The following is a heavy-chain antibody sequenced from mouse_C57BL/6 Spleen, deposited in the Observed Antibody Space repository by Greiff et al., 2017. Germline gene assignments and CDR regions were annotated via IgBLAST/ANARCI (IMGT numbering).Heavy chain of an antibody. J-gene: IGHJ4*01. V-gene: IGHV7-3*01. CDR2: IRNKANGYTT. D-gene: IGHD2-3*01. CDR3: ARLRGDGYYLYAMDY. CDR1: GFTFTDYY. Sequence: DVQLVESGGGLVQPGGSLSLSCAASGFTFTDYYMSWVRQPPGKALEWLGFIRNKANGYTTEYSASVKGRFTISRDNSQSILYLQMNALRAEDSATYYCARLRGDGYYLYAMDYWGQGTSVTVSS.